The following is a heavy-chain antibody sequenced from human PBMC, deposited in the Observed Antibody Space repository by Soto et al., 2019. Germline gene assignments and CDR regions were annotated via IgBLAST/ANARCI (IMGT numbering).Heavy chain of an antibody. CDR1: GGSINNGDYY. CDR3: ARTYSSSWSPFDY. CDR2: IYYSGST. V-gene: IGHV4-30-4*01. J-gene: IGHJ4*02. D-gene: IGHD6-13*01. Sequence: PSETLSLTCSVSGGSINNGDYYWSWIRQPPEKGLEWIGYIYYSGSTYYNPSLKSRVTISIDTSKNQFSLKLSSVTAADTAVYYCARTYSSSWSPFDYWGQGTLVTVSS.